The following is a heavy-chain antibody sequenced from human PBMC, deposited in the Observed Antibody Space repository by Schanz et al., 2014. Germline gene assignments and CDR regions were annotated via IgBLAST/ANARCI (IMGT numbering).Heavy chain of an antibody. CDR3: ASPPISVAGRLADY. V-gene: IGHV3-66*01. CDR2: IDYAGST. J-gene: IGHJ4*02. CDR1: GFTFSNHA. Sequence: EVQLLESGGGLVQPGGSLRLSCAASGFTFSNHALSWVRQAPGKGLEWVSLIDYAGSTNYADSVKGRMTVSRDTSKNALFLQMNNLRAEDTAVYYCASPPISVAGRLADYWGQGILVAVSS. D-gene: IGHD6-19*01.